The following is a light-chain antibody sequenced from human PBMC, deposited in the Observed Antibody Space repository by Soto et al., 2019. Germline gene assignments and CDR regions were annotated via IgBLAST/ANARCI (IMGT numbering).Light chain of an antibody. CDR1: QDISNY. Sequence: DIQMTQSPSSLSASVGDRVTITCQAGQDISNYLNWYQQKPGKAPKLLIYDASNLETGVPSRFSGSGSGTDFTFTISSLQPEDIATYYCQQYDTLRVTFGPGTKVDIK. V-gene: IGKV1-33*01. J-gene: IGKJ3*01. CDR2: DAS. CDR3: QQYDTLRVT.